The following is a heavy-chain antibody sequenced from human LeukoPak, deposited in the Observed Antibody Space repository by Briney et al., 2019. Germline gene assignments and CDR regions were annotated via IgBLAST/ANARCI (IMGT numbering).Heavy chain of an antibody. CDR3: ARGRSSMVRGYYYYYMDV. J-gene: IGHJ6*03. V-gene: IGHV4-4*07. D-gene: IGHD3-10*01. Sequence: KPSETLSLTCTVSGDSMRGSYWNWIRQPPGKALEWIGRIYTSGSTNYNPSLKSRVTMSVDTSKNQFSLKLSSVTAADTAVYYCARGRSSMVRGYYYYYMDVWGKGTTVTISS. CDR2: IYTSGST. CDR1: GDSMRGSY.